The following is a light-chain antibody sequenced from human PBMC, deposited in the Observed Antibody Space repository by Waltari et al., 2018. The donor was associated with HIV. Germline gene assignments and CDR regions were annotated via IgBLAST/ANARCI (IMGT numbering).Light chain of an antibody. Sequence: DIVMTQSPLFLPVTAGEPASISCRSSQSLLHNNGYNYLDWYLQKPGQSPQLLIYLGSNRASGVPDRFSGSGSGTDFTLKISRVEAEDVGVYYCMQALQTPITFGQGTRLEIK. CDR3: MQALQTPIT. V-gene: IGKV2-28*01. CDR2: LGS. CDR1: QSLLHNNGYNY. J-gene: IGKJ5*01.